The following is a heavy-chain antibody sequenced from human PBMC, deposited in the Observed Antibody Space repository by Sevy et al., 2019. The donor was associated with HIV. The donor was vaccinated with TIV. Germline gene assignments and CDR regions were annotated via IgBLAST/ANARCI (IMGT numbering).Heavy chain of an antibody. J-gene: IGHJ4*02. CDR1: GFTFSDYG. Sequence: GGSLRLSCAASGFTFSDYGMQWVRQAPGKGLEWVAVIWNDGSNKYYADSVKGRFTTSIDNSSNTLYLQMNSLRAEDTAVYYCARDVRGEGIRPGDLDYWGQGTLVTVSS. V-gene: IGHV3-33*01. CDR2: IWNDGSNK. CDR3: ARDVRGEGIRPGDLDY. D-gene: IGHD3-10*02.